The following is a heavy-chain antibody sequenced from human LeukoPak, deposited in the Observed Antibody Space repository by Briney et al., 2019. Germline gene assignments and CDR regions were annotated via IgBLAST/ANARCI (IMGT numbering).Heavy chain of an antibody. CDR2: IGSSGDIT. CDR3: ARDIDNGDYVVY. Sequence: GGSPRLSCAASGFTFSSYAMSWVRQAPGMGLEWVSSIGSSGDITYYADSVKGRFTISRDNSKNTLYLQMNSLRAEDTAVYYCARDIDNGDYVVYWGQGTLVTVSS. V-gene: IGHV3-23*01. J-gene: IGHJ4*02. D-gene: IGHD4-17*01. CDR1: GFTFSSYA.